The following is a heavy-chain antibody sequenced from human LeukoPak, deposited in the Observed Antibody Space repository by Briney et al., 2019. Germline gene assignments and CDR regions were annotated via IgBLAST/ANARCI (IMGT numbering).Heavy chain of an antibody. V-gene: IGHV4-59*01. J-gene: IGHJ5*02. Sequence: SETLSLTCAVYGGSFSGYYWSWIRQPPGKGLEWIGYIYYSGSTNYNPSLKSRVTISVDTSKNQFSLKLSSVTAADTAVYYCARGYGSGSQWFDPWGQGTLVTVSS. CDR1: GGSFSGYY. CDR3: ARGYGSGSQWFDP. D-gene: IGHD3-10*01. CDR2: IYYSGST.